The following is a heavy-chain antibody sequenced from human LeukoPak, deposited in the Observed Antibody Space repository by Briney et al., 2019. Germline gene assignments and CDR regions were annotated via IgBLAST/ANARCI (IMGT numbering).Heavy chain of an antibody. CDR2: INPNSGGT. Sequence: ASVKVSCKASGYTFTSYDINWVRQAPGQGLEWMGWINPNSGGTNYAQKFQGRVTMTRDTSISTAYMELSRLRSDDTAVYYCARDPGNWRDFDYWGQGTLVTVSS. J-gene: IGHJ4*02. CDR1: GYTFTSYD. D-gene: IGHD1-1*01. V-gene: IGHV1-2*02. CDR3: ARDPGNWRDFDY.